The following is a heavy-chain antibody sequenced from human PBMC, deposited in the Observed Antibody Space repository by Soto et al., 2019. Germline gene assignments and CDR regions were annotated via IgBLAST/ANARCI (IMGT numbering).Heavy chain of an antibody. CDR3: ARGGGPQEAPGILVQVHYYNGMDV. CDR2: IHYNGSG. V-gene: IGHV4-59*01. Sequence: QVQVEESGPGRVKPSETVSLKCTVSGGSLSPYYWSWIRQPPGKGLEWIGYIHYNGSGNYSPSLKSRVTLSVDTTKNQLSLKLSAVTAADTAVYYCARGGGPQEAPGILVQVHYYNGMDVWGQGTTVIVS. CDR1: GGSLSPYY. D-gene: IGHD2-2*01. J-gene: IGHJ6*02.